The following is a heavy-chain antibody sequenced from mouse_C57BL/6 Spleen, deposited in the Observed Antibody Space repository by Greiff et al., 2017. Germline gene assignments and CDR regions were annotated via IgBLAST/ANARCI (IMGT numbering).Heavy chain of an antibody. CDR1: GYTFTSYW. D-gene: IGHD1-1*01. CDR2: IYPGHGDT. V-gene: IGHV1-5*01. Sequence: VQLQQSGTVLARPGASVKMSCKTSGYTFTSYWMHWVKQRPGPGLEWIGAIYPGHGDTSYNQKFKGKAKLTAVTSASTAYMELSSLTNEDSAVYYCTRQTTVVAREAWFAYWGQGTLVTVSA. CDR3: TRQTTVVAREAWFAY. J-gene: IGHJ3*01.